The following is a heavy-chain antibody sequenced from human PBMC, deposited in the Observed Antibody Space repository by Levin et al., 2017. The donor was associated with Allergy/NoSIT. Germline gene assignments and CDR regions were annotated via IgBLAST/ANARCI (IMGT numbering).Heavy chain of an antibody. CDR3: AKLGYSDIIDY. V-gene: IGHV3-30*18. CDR1: GFSFSSYV. Sequence: GGSLRLSCAASGFSFSSYVMHWVRQAPGKELEWVAVISYDGSTKYYADSVKGRFTISRDNSKNTLYLQMSSLRAEDTAVYYCAKLGYSDIIDYWGQGTLVTVSS. D-gene: IGHD6-13*01. CDR2: ISYDGSTK. J-gene: IGHJ4*02.